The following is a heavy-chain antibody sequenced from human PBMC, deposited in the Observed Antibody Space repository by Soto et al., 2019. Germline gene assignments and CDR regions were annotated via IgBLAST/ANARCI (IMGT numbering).Heavy chain of an antibody. CDR3: ARVPDR. V-gene: IGHV4-30-2*01. D-gene: IGHD2-2*01. CDR2: IYHSGST. Sequence: PSETLSLTCAVSGGSISSGGYSWSWIRQPPGKGLEWTGYIYHSGSTYYNPSLKSRVTISVDRSKNQFSLKLSSVTAADTAVYYCARVPDRWGQGTLVTVSP. CDR1: GGSISSGGYS. J-gene: IGHJ5*02.